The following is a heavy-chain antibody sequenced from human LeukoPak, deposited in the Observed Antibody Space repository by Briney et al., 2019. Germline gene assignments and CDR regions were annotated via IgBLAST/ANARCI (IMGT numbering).Heavy chain of an antibody. D-gene: IGHD4-11*01. Sequence: GGSLRLSCAASGFTFSSYSMNWVRQAPGKGLEWVSSISGSGTYIYYADSVQGRFTISRDNAKNSVYLQMNSLRAEDTAVYYCARVGYTNSFGYYYYYMDVWAKGTMVTVSS. CDR3: ARVGYTNSFGYYYYYMDV. J-gene: IGHJ6*03. CDR2: ISGSGTYI. V-gene: IGHV3-21*01. CDR1: GFTFSSYS.